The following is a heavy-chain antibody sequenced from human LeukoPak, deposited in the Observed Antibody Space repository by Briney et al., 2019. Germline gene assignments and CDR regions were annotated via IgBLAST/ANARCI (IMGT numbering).Heavy chain of an antibody. CDR3: ASSKDHYCHY. V-gene: IGHV3-23*03. CDR1: GFTFSSYA. J-gene: IGHJ4*02. CDR2: IYSGGST. Sequence: GGSLRLSCAASGFTFSSYAMSWVRQAPGKGLEWVSVIYSGGSTYYADSVKGRFTISRDNSKNSLYLQMNSLRVEDTAVYYCASSKDHYCHYWGQGTLVTVSS.